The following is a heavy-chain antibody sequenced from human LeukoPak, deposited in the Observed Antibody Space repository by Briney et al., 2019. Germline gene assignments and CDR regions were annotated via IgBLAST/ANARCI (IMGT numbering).Heavy chain of an antibody. CDR1: GFTFSSYA. Sequence: GGPLRLSCAASGFTFSSYAMSWVRQAPGKELEWVSAISGSGGSTYYADSVKGRFTISRDNSKNTLYLQMNSLRAEDTAVYYCAPSGYYLSIDYWGQGTLVTVSS. CDR3: APSGYYLSIDY. J-gene: IGHJ4*02. D-gene: IGHD3-3*01. V-gene: IGHV3-23*01. CDR2: ISGSGGST.